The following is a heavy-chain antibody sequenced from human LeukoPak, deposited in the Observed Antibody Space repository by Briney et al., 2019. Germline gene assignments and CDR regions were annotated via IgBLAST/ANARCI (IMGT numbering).Heavy chain of an antibody. CDR3: AREFSGYPTNWFDP. CDR2: ISSSSSYT. Sequence: GGSLRLSCAASGFTFSDYYMSWIRQAPGKGLEWVSYISSSSSYTNYADSVKGRFTISRDNAKNSLYLQMNTLRAEDTAVYYCAREFSGYPTNWFDPWGQGTLVAVSS. CDR1: GFTFSDYY. J-gene: IGHJ5*02. V-gene: IGHV3-11*06. D-gene: IGHD5-12*01.